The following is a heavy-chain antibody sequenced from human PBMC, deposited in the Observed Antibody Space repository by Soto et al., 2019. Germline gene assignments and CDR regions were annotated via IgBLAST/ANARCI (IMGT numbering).Heavy chain of an antibody. V-gene: IGHV3-23*01. Sequence: EVQLLESGGGFVQPGGSLRLSCAASGFTFSTFAMTWVRQAPGKGLEWVSSISARGTHTYHADSGRGRFTISRDDSINTLYLQLNSLRGGDTAVYYCAKGLRPRNHIEAWGRGTTVTVSS. CDR1: GFTFSTFA. CDR2: ISARGTHT. CDR3: AKGLRPRNHIEA. D-gene: IGHD6-6*01. J-gene: IGHJ6*03.